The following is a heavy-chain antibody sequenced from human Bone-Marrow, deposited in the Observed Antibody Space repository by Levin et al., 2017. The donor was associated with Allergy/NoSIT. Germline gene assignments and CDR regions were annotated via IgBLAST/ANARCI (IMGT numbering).Heavy chain of an antibody. CDR2: ISDRNSDI. V-gene: IGHV3-21*01. CDR1: GFTFSTYY. D-gene: IGHD3-9*01. J-gene: IGHJ4*02. Sequence: PGASVKVSCAASGFTFSTYYMNWVRQAPGKGLEWVSSISDRNSDIQYADSMKGRCTISRDNTKNSLYLQMNSLRAEDTAVYYCARAAALTSPLTYWGQGTLVTVSS. CDR3: ARAAALTSPLTY.